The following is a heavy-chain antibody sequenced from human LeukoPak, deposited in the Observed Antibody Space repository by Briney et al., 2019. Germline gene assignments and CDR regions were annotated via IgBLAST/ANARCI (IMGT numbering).Heavy chain of an antibody. V-gene: IGHV4-34*01. J-gene: IGHJ5*02. CDR3: ARGGPNPKRSRPNWFDP. CDR2: INHSGST. D-gene: IGHD2-8*01. CDR1: GESFSGSF. Sequence: PSETLSLTCAVYGESFSGSFWCWIRQPPGKGLEWIAEINHSGSTNYNPSLKSRVTISVDTSKNQFSLKLSSVPAADTAVYYCARGGPNPKRSRPNWFDPWGQGTLVTVSS.